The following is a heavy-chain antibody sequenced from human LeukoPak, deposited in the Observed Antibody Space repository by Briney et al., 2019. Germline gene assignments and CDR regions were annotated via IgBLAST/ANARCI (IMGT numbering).Heavy chain of an antibody. J-gene: IGHJ4*02. V-gene: IGHV4-4*07. CDR2: VHSSRGS. CDR1: GGSISNYY. Sequence: SETLSLTCTVSGGSISNYYWSWIRQPAGKGLEWIGRVHSSRGSNYNPSLKSRVTMSVDTSKNQVSLKLIAVTAADSAVYYCASQVTVAGAFDYWGQGTLVTVSS. CDR3: ASQVTVAGAFDY. D-gene: IGHD6-19*01.